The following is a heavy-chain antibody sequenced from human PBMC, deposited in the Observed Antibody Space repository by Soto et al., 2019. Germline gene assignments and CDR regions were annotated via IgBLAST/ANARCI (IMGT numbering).Heavy chain of an antibody. Sequence: GGSLRLSCAASGFTFSDFYMSWFRQATGKGLEWVSYISSSSGYTNYADSVKGRFTISRDNAKNSLYLQMNSLRAEDTALYYCARDIVVIPTARPNDAFDIWGQGTMVTVSS. CDR2: ISSSSGYT. CDR3: ARDIVVIPTARPNDAFDI. J-gene: IGHJ3*02. CDR1: GFTFSDFY. V-gene: IGHV3-11*05. D-gene: IGHD2-2*02.